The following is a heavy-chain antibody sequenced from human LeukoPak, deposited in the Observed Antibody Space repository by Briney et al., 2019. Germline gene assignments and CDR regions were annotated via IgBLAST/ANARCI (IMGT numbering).Heavy chain of an antibody. CDR1: GFTFSSYT. CDR2: ISSSSSYI. D-gene: IGHD4-17*01. CDR3: ARDYGDPARFLDY. J-gene: IGHJ4*02. Sequence: PGGSLRLSCAASGFTFSSYTMNWVRQSPGKGLDWVSSISSSSSYIYYADSVKGRFTISRDNAKNSLYLQLNSLRAEDTAVYYCARDYGDPARFLDYWGQGTLVTVSS. V-gene: IGHV3-21*01.